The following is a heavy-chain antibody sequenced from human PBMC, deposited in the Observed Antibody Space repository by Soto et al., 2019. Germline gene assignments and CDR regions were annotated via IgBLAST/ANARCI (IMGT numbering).Heavy chain of an antibody. Sequence: EVQLVESGGGLVQPGRSLRLSCAASGFTFHDYAMHWVRQAPGKGLEWVSGISSNSAIIYYADSVKGRFTISRDNAKNSLYLQINSLRPEDTALYYCAKDRGGSNWYSFDYWGQGTLVTVSS. CDR1: GFTFHDYA. CDR3: AKDRGGSNWYSFDY. D-gene: IGHD4-4*01. J-gene: IGHJ4*02. CDR2: ISSNSAII. V-gene: IGHV3-9*01.